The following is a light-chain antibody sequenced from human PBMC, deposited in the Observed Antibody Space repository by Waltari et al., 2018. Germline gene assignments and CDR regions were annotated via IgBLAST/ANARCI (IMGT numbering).Light chain of an antibody. Sequence: QSALTQPASVSGSPGQSITISCTGTSRDVGNYNLVSWYQQHPGKAPKLMIYEVSQRPSGVSNRFSGSKSGNTASLTISGLQPEDETDYYCCSYAGHSTYVFGTGTKVTVL. J-gene: IGLJ1*01. CDR1: SRDVGNYNL. CDR2: EVS. V-gene: IGLV2-23*02. CDR3: CSYAGHSTYV.